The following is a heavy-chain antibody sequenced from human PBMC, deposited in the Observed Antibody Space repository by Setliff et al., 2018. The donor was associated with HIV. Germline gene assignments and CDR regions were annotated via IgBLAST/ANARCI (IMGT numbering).Heavy chain of an antibody. CDR2: INAGNGNT. J-gene: IGHJ3*02. CDR1: GYTFTSYA. V-gene: IGHV1-3*01. D-gene: IGHD3-3*01. Sequence: GASVKVSCKASGYTFTSYAMHWVRQAPGQRLEWMGWINAGNGNTKYSQKFQGRVTITRDTSATTAYMELSSLRSEDTAVYYCARAPEGGGGLRFFSVHDALAIWGQGTVVTVSS. CDR3: ARAPEGGGGLRFFSVHDALAI.